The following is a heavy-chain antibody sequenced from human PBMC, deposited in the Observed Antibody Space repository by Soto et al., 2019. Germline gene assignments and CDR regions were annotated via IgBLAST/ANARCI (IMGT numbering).Heavy chain of an antibody. Sequence: RGESLKISCKGSGYSFTSYWIGWVRQMPGKGLEWMGIIYPGDSDTRYSPSFQGQVTISADKSISTAYLQWSSLKASDTAMYYCARLADYSSGWYWYDYWGRGTLVTVSS. CDR1: GYSFTSYW. D-gene: IGHD6-19*01. V-gene: IGHV5-51*01. CDR2: IYPGDSDT. CDR3: ARLADYSSGWYWYDY. J-gene: IGHJ4*02.